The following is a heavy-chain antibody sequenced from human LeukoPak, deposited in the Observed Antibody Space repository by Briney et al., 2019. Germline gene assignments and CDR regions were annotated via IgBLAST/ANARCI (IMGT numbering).Heavy chain of an antibody. CDR2: INHSGST. V-gene: IGHV4-34*01. J-gene: IGHJ6*02. CDR3: ARTYYDSPYGMDV. CDR1: GGSFSGYY. D-gene: IGHD3-3*01. Sequence: SETLSLTCAVYGGSFSGYYWSWIRQPPGKGLEWIGEINHSGSTNYNPSLKSRVTISVDTSKNQFSLKLSSVTAADTAVYYCARTYYDSPYGMDVWGQGTTVTVSS.